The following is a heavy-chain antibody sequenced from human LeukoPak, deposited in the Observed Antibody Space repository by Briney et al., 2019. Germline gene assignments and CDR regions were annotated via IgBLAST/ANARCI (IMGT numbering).Heavy chain of an antibody. J-gene: IGHJ6*03. CDR1: GYTFTSYD. D-gene: IGHD6-6*01. Sequence: ASVKVSCKASGYTFTSYDINWVRQATGQGLEWMGWMNPNSGNTGYAQKFQGRVTITRNTSISTAYMELSSLRSEDTAVYYCARGFEYSSSSGVYYYYYYMDVWGKGTTVTVSS. CDR3: ARGFEYSSSSGVYYYYYYMDV. CDR2: MNPNSGNT. V-gene: IGHV1-8*03.